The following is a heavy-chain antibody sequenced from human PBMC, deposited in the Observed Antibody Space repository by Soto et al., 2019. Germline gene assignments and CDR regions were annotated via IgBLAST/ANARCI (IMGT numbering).Heavy chain of an antibody. D-gene: IGHD4-17*01. CDR1: GGSISSSSYY. CDR2: IYYSGST. J-gene: IGHJ3*02. Sequence: SETLSLTCTVSGGSISSSSYYWGWIRQPPGKGLEWIGSIYYSGSTYYNPSLKSRVTISVDTSKNQFSLKLSSVTAADTAVYYCASRGTDYGDYGAFDIWGQGTMVTVPS. CDR3: ASRGTDYGDYGAFDI. V-gene: IGHV4-39*01.